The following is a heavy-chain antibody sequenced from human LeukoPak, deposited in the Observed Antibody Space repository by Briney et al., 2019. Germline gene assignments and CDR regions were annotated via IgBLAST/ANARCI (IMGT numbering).Heavy chain of an antibody. V-gene: IGHV1-18*01. D-gene: IGHD3-10*01. J-gene: IGHJ5*02. CDR1: GGTFSSYA. CDR2: ISAYNGNT. Sequence: ASVKVSRKASGGTFSSYAISWVPQAPGQGLEWMGWISAYNGNTNYAQKLQGRVTMTTDTSTSTAYMELRSLRSDDTAVYYCARRSVSSGSYPNWFDPWGQGTLVTVSS. CDR3: ARRSVSSGSYPNWFDP.